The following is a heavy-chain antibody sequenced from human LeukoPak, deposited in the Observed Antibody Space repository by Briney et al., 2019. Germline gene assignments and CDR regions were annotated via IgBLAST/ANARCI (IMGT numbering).Heavy chain of an antibody. J-gene: IGHJ4*02. CDR1: GGTFSSYA. CDR2: IIPIFGTA. CDR3: AREVDTAMVRLLDY. V-gene: IGHV1-69*05. D-gene: IGHD5-18*01. Sequence: GASVKVSCKASGGTFSSYAISWVRQAPGQGLEWMGRIIPIFGTANYAQKFQGRVTITTDESTSTAYMELSSLRSEDTAAYYCAREVDTAMVRLLDYWGQGTLVTVSS.